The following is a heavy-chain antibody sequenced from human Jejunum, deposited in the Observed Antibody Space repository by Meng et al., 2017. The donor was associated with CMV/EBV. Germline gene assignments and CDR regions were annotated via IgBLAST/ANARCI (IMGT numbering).Heavy chain of an antibody. J-gene: IGHJ5*02. Sequence: SWIRQPPGKGLEWIGEINHSGSTNYNPSLKSRVTISVDTSKNQFSLKLSSVTAADTAVYYCARPSERKYYYDSSGYSRGSNWFDPWGQGTLVTVSS. V-gene: IGHV4-34*01. D-gene: IGHD3-22*01. CDR2: INHSGST. CDR3: ARPSERKYYYDSSGYSRGSNWFDP.